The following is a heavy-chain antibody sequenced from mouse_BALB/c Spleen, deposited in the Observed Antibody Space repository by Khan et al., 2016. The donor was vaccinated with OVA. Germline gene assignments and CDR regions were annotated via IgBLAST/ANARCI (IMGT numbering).Heavy chain of an antibody. Sequence: EVELVESGGGLVKPGGSLRLSCEASGFTFSSYSMSWVRQTPEKRLEWVATITSGGSYTYYPDSVQGRFTISRDNAKNTLYLQMSSLKSEDTAIYYCTRDRNYYGSSFYFDYGGQGTTLTVSS. CDR3: TRDRNYYGSSFYFDY. CDR2: ITSGGSYT. D-gene: IGHD1-1*01. J-gene: IGHJ2*01. V-gene: IGHV5-6-4*01. CDR1: GFTFSSYS.